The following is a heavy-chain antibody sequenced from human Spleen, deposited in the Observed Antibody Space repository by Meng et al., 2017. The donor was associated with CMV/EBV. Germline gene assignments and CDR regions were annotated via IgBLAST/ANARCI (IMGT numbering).Heavy chain of an antibody. J-gene: IGHJ4*02. D-gene: IGHD2-15*01. Sequence: GGSLRLSCAASGFTFSGSAMHWVRQASGRGLEWVGRIRDKSNNYATAYAASVKGRFTISRDDSENTAYLQMSSLKTDDTAIYYCTRRIDWSGASCYPYFFDNWGQGTLVTVSS. CDR2: IRDKSNNYAT. V-gene: IGHV3-73*01. CDR1: GFTFSGSA. CDR3: TRRIDWSGASCYPYFFDN.